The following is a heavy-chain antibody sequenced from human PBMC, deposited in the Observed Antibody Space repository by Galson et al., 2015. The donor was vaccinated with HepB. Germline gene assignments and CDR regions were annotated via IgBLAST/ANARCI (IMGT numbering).Heavy chain of an antibody. V-gene: IGHV1-18*04. Sequence: SVKVSCKASGYTFTSYGISWVRQAPGQGLEWMGWISAYNGNTNYAQKLQGRVTMTTDTSTSTAYMELSSLRSEDTAVYYCARVQHYYYYYGMDVWGQGTTVTVSS. CDR2: ISAYNGNT. D-gene: IGHD2-2*01. J-gene: IGHJ6*02. CDR1: GYTFTSYG. CDR3: ARVQHYYYYYGMDV.